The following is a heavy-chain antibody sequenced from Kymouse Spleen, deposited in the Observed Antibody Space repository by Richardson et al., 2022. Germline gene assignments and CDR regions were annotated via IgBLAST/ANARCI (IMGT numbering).Heavy chain of an antibody. D-gene: IGHD6-19*01. CDR1: GGSISSSSYY. J-gene: IGHJ4*02. Sequence: QLQLQESGPGLVKPSETLSLTCTVSGGSISSSSYYWGWIRQPPGKGLEWIGSIYYSGSTYYNPSLKSRVTISVDTSKNQFSLKLSSVTAADTAVYYCARHSHGSGWYYFDYWGQGTLVTVSS. V-gene: IGHV4-39*01. CDR3: ARHSHGSGWYYFDY. CDR2: IYYSGST.